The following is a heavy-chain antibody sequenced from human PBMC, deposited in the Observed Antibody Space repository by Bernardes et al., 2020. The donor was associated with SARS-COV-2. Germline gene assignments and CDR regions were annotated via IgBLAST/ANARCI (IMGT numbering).Heavy chain of an antibody. CDR1: GFTFTSYW. J-gene: IGHJ5*02. CDR2: VKQDGSEK. V-gene: IGHV3-7*01. Sequence: GGSLRLSCAASGFTFTSYWMSWVRQAPGKGLEWVANVKQDGSEKYYVDSVKGRFTISRDNAKNSVYLQMNSLTVEDTAVYYCVRDWNFHDRVGDLWGQGTLVTVSS. CDR3: VRDWNFHDRVGDL. D-gene: IGHD3-16*01.